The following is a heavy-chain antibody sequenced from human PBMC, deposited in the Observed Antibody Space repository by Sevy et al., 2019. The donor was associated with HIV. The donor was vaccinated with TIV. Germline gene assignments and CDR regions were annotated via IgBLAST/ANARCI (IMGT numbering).Heavy chain of an antibody. Sequence: GGSLRLSCTASGFTFGDYAMSWVRQAPGKGLEWVGFIRSKAYGGTPEYAASVKGRFTFSRDDSKSIAYLQMNSLKTEYTAVYYCSREGPGRGSSGWYRYDYWGQGTLVTVSS. CDR1: GFTFGDYA. CDR2: IRSKAYGGTP. J-gene: IGHJ4*02. CDR3: SREGPGRGSSGWYRYDY. V-gene: IGHV3-49*04. D-gene: IGHD6-19*01.